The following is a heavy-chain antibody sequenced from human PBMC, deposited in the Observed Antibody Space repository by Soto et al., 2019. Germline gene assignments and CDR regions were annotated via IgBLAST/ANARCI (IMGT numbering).Heavy chain of an antibody. V-gene: IGHV3-30*03. D-gene: IGHD3-22*01. CDR2: ISYDGSNK. J-gene: IGHJ4*02. CDR3: ATGGSSGYYEACLDY. CDR1: GFTFSSYG. Sequence: VQLVESGGGVVQPGRSPRLSCAASGFTFSSYGMHWVRQAPGKGREWVAVISYDGSNKYYADSVKGRFTISRDNSKNTLYLQMNSLRAEDTAVYYCATGGSSGYYEACLDYWGQGTLVTVSS.